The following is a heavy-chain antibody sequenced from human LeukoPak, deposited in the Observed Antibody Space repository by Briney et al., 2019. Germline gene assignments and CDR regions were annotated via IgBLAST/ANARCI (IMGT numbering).Heavy chain of an antibody. CDR2: INPSGGST. D-gene: IGHD2-2*01. CDR1: GYTFTSYY. Sequence: GASVKVSCKASGYTFTSYYMHWVRQAPGQGLEWMGIINPSGGSTSYAQKFQGRVTMTRDTSTSTVYMELSSLRSEDTAVYYCARRLHCSSTSCTNPDAFDIWGQGTLVTVSS. CDR3: ARRLHCSSTSCTNPDAFDI. V-gene: IGHV1-46*01. J-gene: IGHJ3*02.